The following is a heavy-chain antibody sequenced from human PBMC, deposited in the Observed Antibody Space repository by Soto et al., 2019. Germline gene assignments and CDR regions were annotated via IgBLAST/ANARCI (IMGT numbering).Heavy chain of an antibody. CDR3: ARGKVAVAGTGFWFDP. CDR2: IIPIFGTA. CDR1: GGTFSSYA. D-gene: IGHD6-19*01. V-gene: IGHV1-69*13. Sequence: SGKVCCKASGGTFSSYAVSWVRQAPGQGLEWMGGIIPIFGTANYAQKFQGRVTITAYESTSTAYMELSSLRSEDTAVYYCARGKVAVAGTGFWFDPWGQGTLVTVSS. J-gene: IGHJ5*02.